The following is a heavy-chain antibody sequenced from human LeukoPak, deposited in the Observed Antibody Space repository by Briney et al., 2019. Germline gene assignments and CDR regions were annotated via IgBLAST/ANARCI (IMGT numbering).Heavy chain of an antibody. V-gene: IGHV4-30-2*06. D-gene: IGHD3-22*01. CDR1: GGSISSGGYS. J-gene: IGHJ4*02. CDR2: IYHSGTT. Sequence: SETLSLTCAVSGGSISSGGYSWSWIRQSPGKGLEWIGYIYHSGTTYYNPSLKSRVTISIDGSKNQFSLKLSSVTAADTAVYYCARTRMKSSGYYYVFDYWGQGTLVTVS. CDR3: ARTRMKSSGYYYVFDY.